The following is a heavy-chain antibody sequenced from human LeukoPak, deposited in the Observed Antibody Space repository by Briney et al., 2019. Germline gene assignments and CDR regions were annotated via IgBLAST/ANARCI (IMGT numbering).Heavy chain of an antibody. CDR2: IYYSGST. Sequence: SETLSLTCTVSGGSISSYYWSWIRQPPRKGLEWIGYIYYSGSTNYNPSLKSRVTISVDTSKNQFYLKLRSVTAADTAVYYCARHNGGSYFSFDPWGQGTLVTVSS. CDR3: ARHNGGSYFSFDP. V-gene: IGHV4-59*08. CDR1: GGSISSYY. D-gene: IGHD1-26*01. J-gene: IGHJ5*02.